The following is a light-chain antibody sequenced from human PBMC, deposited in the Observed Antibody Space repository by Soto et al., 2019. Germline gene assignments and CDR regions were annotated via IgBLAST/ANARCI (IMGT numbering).Light chain of an antibody. CDR2: GVS. CDR1: QSVNSGY. V-gene: IGKV3-20*01. CDR3: HQYCFSPAT. J-gene: IGKJ1*01. Sequence: EIVLTQSPGTLSLSPGERASLSCRASQSVNSGYIAWYRQKPGQAPNLLIFGVSTRATGIPDRIRGSVSGTDFTLTICTLEPDALVVYFCHQYCFSPATFGQGTKVEGK.